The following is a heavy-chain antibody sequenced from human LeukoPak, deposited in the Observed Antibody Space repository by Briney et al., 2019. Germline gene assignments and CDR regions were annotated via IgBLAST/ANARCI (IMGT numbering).Heavy chain of an antibody. D-gene: IGHD3-10*01. Sequence: GRSLRLSCAASGFTFSSYAMHWVRQAPGKGLEWVAVISYDGSNKYYADSVKGRFTISRDNSKNTLYLQMNSLRAEDTAVYYCAKDRPYGSGSYYTPFFDYWGQGTLVTVSS. V-gene: IGHV3-30-3*01. CDR1: GFTFSSYA. J-gene: IGHJ4*02. CDR3: AKDRPYGSGSYYTPFFDY. CDR2: ISYDGSNK.